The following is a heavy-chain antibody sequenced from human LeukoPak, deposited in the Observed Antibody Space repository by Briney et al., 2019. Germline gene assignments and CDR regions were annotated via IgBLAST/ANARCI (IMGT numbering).Heavy chain of an antibody. CDR2: IYTSGST. CDR3: AKDNEYYYDSSGYPHY. D-gene: IGHD3-22*01. V-gene: IGHV3-66*01. J-gene: IGHJ4*02. Sequence: GGSLRLSCAASGFTVSSIYISWVRQAPGKGLEWVSVIYTSGSTYYADSVKGRFTISRDNSKNTLYLQMNSLRAEDTAVYYCAKDNEYYYDSSGYPHYWGQGTLVTVSS. CDR1: GFTVSSIY.